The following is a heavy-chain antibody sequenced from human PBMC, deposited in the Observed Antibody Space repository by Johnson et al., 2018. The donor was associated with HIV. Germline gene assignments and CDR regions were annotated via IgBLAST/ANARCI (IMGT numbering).Heavy chain of an antibody. CDR2: IKWNGGST. Sequence: EVQLVESGGGVVRPGGSLRLSCVASGFTFDDYGMNWVRQVPGKGLEWVSGIKWNGGSTGYADSVKGRFTISRDNAKNSLYLQMNSLRAEDTALYYCAITSRTDAFDIWGQGTMVTVSS. D-gene: IGHD1-1*01. V-gene: IGHV3-20*04. CDR1: GFTFDDYG. CDR3: AITSRTDAFDI. J-gene: IGHJ3*02.